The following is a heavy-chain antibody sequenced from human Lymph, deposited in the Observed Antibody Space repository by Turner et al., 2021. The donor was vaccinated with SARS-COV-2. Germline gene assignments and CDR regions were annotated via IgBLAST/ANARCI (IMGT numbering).Heavy chain of an antibody. D-gene: IGHD3-10*01. V-gene: IGHV4-31*03. CDR3: ARGPITMFRGALWSFDI. Sequence: QVQLQESGPGLVKPSQTLSLTCTVSGGSISSGGYYWSWNRQHPGKGLEWTGYIYYSGSTYYNPSLKSRVTISVDTSKNQCSLKLSSVTAADTAVYYCARGPITMFRGALWSFDIWGQGTMVTVSS. J-gene: IGHJ3*02. CDR2: IYYSGST. CDR1: GGSISSGGYY.